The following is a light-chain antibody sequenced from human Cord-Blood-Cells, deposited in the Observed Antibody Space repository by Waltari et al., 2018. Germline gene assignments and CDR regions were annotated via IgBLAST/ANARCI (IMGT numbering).Light chain of an antibody. Sequence: QSALTQPASVSGSPGQSITISCTGTSSDVGSYNLVSWYQQHPAKAPNLSIYDVSKRPYGVSSRFSGSKSGNTASLTISGLHAEDEADYYCCSYAGSSTWVVGGGTKLTGL. CDR1: SSDVGSYNL. J-gene: IGLJ3*02. V-gene: IGLV2-23*02. CDR2: DVS. CDR3: CSYAGSSTWV.